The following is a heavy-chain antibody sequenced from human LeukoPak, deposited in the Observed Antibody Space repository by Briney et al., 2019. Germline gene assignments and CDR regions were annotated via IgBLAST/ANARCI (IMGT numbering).Heavy chain of an antibody. V-gene: IGHV4-59*12. CDR1: GGSISSYY. D-gene: IGHD6-6*01. J-gene: IGHJ4*02. Sequence: SETLSLICTVSGGSISSYYWSWIRQPPGKGLEWIGYIYYSGSTNYNPSLKSRVTISVDTSKNQFSLKLSSVTAADTAVYYCARAGFALAPHRGTPFDYWGQGTLVTVSS. CDR3: ARAGFALAPHRGTPFDY. CDR2: IYYSGST.